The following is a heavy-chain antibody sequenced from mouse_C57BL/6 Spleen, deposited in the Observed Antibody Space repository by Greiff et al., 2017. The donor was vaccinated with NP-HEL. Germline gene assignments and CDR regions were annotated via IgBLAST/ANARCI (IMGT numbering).Heavy chain of an antibody. V-gene: IGHV1-47*01. J-gene: IGHJ4*01. CDR1: GYTFTNYH. CDR3: ARHGYYAMDD. CDR2: IHPYNDDT. Sequence: QVQLQQSGAELVKPGASVKMSCTASGYTFTNYHIQWVKQNPGQSLEWIGNIHPYNDDTKYNEKFKGKATLTVEKSSSTVYLELSRLTSDDSAVYDCARHGYYAMDDWGQGTSVTVSS.